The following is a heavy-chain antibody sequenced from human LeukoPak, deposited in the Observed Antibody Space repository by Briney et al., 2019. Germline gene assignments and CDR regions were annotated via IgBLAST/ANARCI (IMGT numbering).Heavy chain of an antibody. J-gene: IGHJ3*01. V-gene: IGHV4-59*08. CDR2: IYYSGST. CDR3: ARWNPWQVATSS. CDR1: GGSISSYY. D-gene: IGHD5-24*01. Sequence: SETLSLTCTVSGGSISSYYWSWIRQPPGKGLEWIGYIYYSGSTNYNPSLKSRVTISVDTSKNQFSLKLSSVTAADTAVYYCARWNPWQVATSSWGQGTMVTVSS.